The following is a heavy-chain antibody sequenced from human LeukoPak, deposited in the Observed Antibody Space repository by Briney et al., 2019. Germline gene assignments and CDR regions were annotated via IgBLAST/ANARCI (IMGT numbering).Heavy chain of an antibody. J-gene: IGHJ4*02. CDR2: INHSGST. CDR3: ARDRRWGQQLVGQLDY. D-gene: IGHD6-13*01. CDR1: GGSFSGYY. Sequence: SETLSLTCAVYGGSFSGYYWSWIRQPPGKGLEWIGEINHSGSTNCNPSLKSRVTISVDTSKNQFSLKLSSVTAADTAVYYCARDRRWGQQLVGQLDYWGQGTLVTVSS. V-gene: IGHV4-34*01.